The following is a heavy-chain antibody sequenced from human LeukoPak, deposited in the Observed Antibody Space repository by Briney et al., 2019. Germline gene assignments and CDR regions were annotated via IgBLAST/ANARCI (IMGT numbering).Heavy chain of an antibody. Sequence: SETLSLTCTVSGGSISSSSYYWGWIRQPPGEGLEWIGSIYYSGSTYYNPSLKSRVTISVDTSKNQFSLKLSSVTAADTAVYYCARGSITIFGVVTPYNWFDPWGQGTLVTVSS. CDR2: IYYSGST. D-gene: IGHD3-3*01. V-gene: IGHV4-39*01. CDR1: GGSISSSSYY. J-gene: IGHJ5*02. CDR3: ARGSITIFGVVTPYNWFDP.